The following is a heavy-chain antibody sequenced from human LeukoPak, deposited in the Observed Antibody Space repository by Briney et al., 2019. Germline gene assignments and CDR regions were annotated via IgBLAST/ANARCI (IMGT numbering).Heavy chain of an antibody. V-gene: IGHV3-74*01. CDR3: ARHPYDILTGPSFHY. Sequence: GGSLRLSCAASGFTFSSDWMHWVRQAPGKGLVWVSRINRDGRSTTYADSVKGRFTISRDNAKNTLYLQMNSLRAEDTAVYYCARHPYDILTGPSFHYWGQGTLVTVSS. D-gene: IGHD3-9*01. CDR2: INRDGRST. CDR1: GFTFSSDW. J-gene: IGHJ4*02.